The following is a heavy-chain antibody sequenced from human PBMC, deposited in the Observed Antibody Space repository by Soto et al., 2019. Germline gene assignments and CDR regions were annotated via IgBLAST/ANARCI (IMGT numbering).Heavy chain of an antibody. CDR3: ARQWQSSAADYYYYYGMDV. CDR2: IYYSGST. V-gene: IGHV4-30-2*03. J-gene: IGHJ6*02. CDR1: GGSISNVGYC. D-gene: IGHD6-25*01. Sequence: SETLSLTWAVSGGSISNVGYCWNCIRQPPGKGLEWIGNIYYSGSTYYNPSLKSRVTISVDTSKNQFSLKLSSVTAADTAVYYCARQWQSSAADYYYYYGMDVWGQGTTVTVSS.